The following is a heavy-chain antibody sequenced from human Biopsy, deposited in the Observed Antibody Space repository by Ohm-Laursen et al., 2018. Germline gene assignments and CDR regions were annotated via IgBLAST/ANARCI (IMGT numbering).Heavy chain of an antibody. J-gene: IGHJ4*02. CDR1: GGSISSYY. CDR3: ARLSTLFGVADFTDD. D-gene: IGHD3-3*01. V-gene: IGHV4-59*08. Sequence: GTLSLTCTVSGGSISSYYWNWIRQPPGKGLQWIGSISNSGTTKSSPSLKSRVNISLHTSKNQLSLKLTSVTAADTAVYYCARLSTLFGVADFTDDWGQGTLVTVSS. CDR2: ISNSGTT.